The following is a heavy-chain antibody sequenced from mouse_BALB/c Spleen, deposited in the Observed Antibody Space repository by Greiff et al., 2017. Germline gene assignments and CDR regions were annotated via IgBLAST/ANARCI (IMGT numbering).Heavy chain of an antibody. V-gene: IGHV14-3*02. CDR1: GFNIKDTY. D-gene: IGHD2-3*01. Sequence: EVQLQQSGAELVKPGASVKLSCTASGFNIKDTYMHWVKQRPEQGLEWIGRIDPANGNTKYDPKFQGKATITADTSSNTAYLQLSSLTSEDTAVYYCAPVYDGYYLWYFDVWGAETTVTVSA. CDR3: APVYDGYYLWYFDV. CDR2: IDPANGNT. J-gene: IGHJ1*01.